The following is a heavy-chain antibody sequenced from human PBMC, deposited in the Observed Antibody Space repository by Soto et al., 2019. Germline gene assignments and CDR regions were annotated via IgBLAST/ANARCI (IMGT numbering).Heavy chain of an antibody. CDR2: ISYDGSNK. V-gene: IGHV3-30*18. Sequence: QVQLVESGGGVVQPGRSLRLSCAASGFTFSSYGMHWVRQAPGKGLEWVAVISYDGSNKYYADSVKGRFTISRDNSKNTLYLQMNSLRAEDTAVYYCAKDRSGSNEPYYYYGMDVW. D-gene: IGHD3-10*01. J-gene: IGHJ6*01. CDR3: AKDRSGSNEPYYYYGMDV. CDR1: GFTFSSYG.